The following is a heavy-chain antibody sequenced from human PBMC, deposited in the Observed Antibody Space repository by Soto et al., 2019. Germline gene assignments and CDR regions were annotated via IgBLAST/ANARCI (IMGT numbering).Heavy chain of an antibody. CDR2: SSYDGRET. CDR3: ARDSGWPILNFDN. D-gene: IGHD3-10*01. CDR1: DFDFRSYG. Sequence: GGALRLSCAASDFDFRSYGIHWGRQAPGKGLEWVAASSYDGRETFYADSAKGRFTVSKEMSKNTAFLQMNALRHEDTAVYFCARDSGWPILNFDNWGQGTPVTVSS. V-gene: IGHV3-30*03. J-gene: IGHJ4*02.